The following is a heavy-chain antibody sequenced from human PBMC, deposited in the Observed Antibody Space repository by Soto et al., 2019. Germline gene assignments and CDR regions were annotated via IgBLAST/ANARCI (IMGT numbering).Heavy chain of an antibody. CDR2: IIPLFGTP. D-gene: IGHD3-10*01. Sequence: QVQLVQSGAEVKKPGSSVKVSCKASGGIFSTYAISWLRQAPGQGLEWMGGIIPLFGTPNYAQTFQGRVTITAAESTSTAYMELSRLRSEDTAVYYCARDRDDYGSGNYYNRIDFWGQGTLVTVSS. CDR3: ARDRDDYGSGNYYNRIDF. CDR1: GGIFSTYA. J-gene: IGHJ4*02. V-gene: IGHV1-69*01.